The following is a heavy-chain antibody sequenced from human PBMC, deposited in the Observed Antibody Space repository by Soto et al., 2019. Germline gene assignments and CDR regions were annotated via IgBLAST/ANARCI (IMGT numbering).Heavy chain of an antibody. J-gene: IGHJ2*01. CDR1: GASISSFN. CDR2: LNIAGTI. Sequence: PSETLSLTCSVSGASISSFNWNWVRQPAGKGPEWVGRLNIAGTINYNPSLKSRITMSMDTSKNQISLHLRSVTAADTAIYYCARDRGEYTSSWFWYFSHWGHGALDTVSS. V-gene: IGHV4-4*07. CDR3: ARDRGEYTSSWFWYFSH. D-gene: IGHD6-13*01.